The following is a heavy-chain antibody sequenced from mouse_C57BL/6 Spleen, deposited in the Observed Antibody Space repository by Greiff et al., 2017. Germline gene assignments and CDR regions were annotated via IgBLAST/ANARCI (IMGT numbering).Heavy chain of an antibody. CDR1: GYTFTDYY. CDR2: INPNNGGT. Sequence: VQLQQSGPELVKPGASVKISCKASGYTFTDYYMNWVKQSHGKSLEWIGDINPNNGGTSYNQKFKGKATLTVDKSSSTAYMELRSLTSEDSAVYYWARNYYGSSHQAWFAYWGQGTLVTVSA. CDR3: ARNYYGSSHQAWFAY. J-gene: IGHJ3*01. D-gene: IGHD1-1*01. V-gene: IGHV1-26*01.